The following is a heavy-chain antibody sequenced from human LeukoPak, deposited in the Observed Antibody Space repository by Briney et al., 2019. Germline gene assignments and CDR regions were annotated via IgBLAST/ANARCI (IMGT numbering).Heavy chain of an antibody. V-gene: IGHV1-2*02. CDR3: ARSPRITIFGVVIGFDY. CDR2: INPNSGGT. Sequence: ASVTVSCKASGYTFTGYYMHWVRQARGQGLEWMGWINPNSGGTNYAQKFQGRVTMTRDTSISTAYMDLSRLRSDDTAVYYCARSPRITIFGVVIGFDYWGQGTLVTVSS. CDR1: GYTFTGYY. D-gene: IGHD3-3*01. J-gene: IGHJ4*02.